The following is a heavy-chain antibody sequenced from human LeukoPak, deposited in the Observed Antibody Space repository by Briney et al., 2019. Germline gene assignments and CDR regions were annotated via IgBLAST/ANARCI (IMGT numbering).Heavy chain of an antibody. CDR3: ARVPGPNWFDP. CDR2: IYHSGNT. Sequence: PSETLSLTCTVSGYSISSGYYWGWIRQPPGKGLEWIGSIYHSGNTYYNPSLRSRVTISVDTSKNQISLNLRSVTAADTAVYYCARVPGPNWFDPWGQGTLVTVSS. V-gene: IGHV4-38-2*02. CDR1: GYSISSGYY. J-gene: IGHJ5*02.